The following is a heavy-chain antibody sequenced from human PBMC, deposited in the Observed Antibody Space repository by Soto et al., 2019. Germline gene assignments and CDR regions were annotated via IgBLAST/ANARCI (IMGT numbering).Heavy chain of an antibody. CDR2: ISSSSSYI. CDR1: GFTFSSYS. V-gene: IGHV3-21*04. D-gene: IGHD6-19*01. CDR3: AKDLSLQWLAYDAFDI. Sequence: GGSLRLSCAASGFTFSSYSMNWVRQAPGKGLEWVSSISSSSSYIYYADSVKGRFTISRDNAKNSLYLQMNSLRAEDTAVYYSAKDLSLQWLAYDAFDIWGQGTMVTVSS. J-gene: IGHJ3*02.